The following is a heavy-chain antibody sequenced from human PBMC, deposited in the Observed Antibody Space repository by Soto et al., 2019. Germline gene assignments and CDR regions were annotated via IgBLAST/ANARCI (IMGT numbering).Heavy chain of an antibody. J-gene: IGHJ4*02. CDR2: IIPIFGTA. V-gene: IGHV1-69*01. CDR1: GGTFSSYA. CDR3: FWSGSIYGGKRNY. D-gene: IGHD3-3*01. Sequence: QVQLVQSGAEVKKPGSSVKVSCKASGGTFSSYAISWVRQAPGHGLAWMGGIIPIFGTANYAQKFQGRVKITADESTSTAYMELSSLRSEDTAVYYCFWSGSIYGGKRNYWGQGTLVTVSS.